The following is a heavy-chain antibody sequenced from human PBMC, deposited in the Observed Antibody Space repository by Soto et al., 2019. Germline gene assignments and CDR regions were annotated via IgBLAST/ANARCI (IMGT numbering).Heavy chain of an antibody. CDR2: ISYDGSNK. D-gene: IGHD6-13*01. CDR1: GFTFSSYA. CDR3: ASPAAGTAFDI. V-gene: IGHV3-30*04. Sequence: GGSLRLSCAASGFTFSSYAMHWVRQAPGKGLEWVAVISYDGSNKYYVDSVKGRFTISRDNSKNTLYLQMNSLRAEDTAVYYCASPAAGTAFDIWGQGTRVTVSS. J-gene: IGHJ3*02.